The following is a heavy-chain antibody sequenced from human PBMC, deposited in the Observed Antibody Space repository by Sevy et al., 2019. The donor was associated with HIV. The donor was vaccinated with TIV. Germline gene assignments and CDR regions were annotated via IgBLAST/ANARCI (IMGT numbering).Heavy chain of an antibody. CDR3: ARDMTYVSSGYLV. D-gene: IGHD3-22*01. V-gene: IGHV3-11*01. CDR1: GFTFSDYY. Sequence: GGSLRLSCAASGFTFSDYYMSWIRQAPGKGLEWVSYISSSGSTIYYADSVKGRFTISRDNARNQLYRQMNSLIAEDTAVYYCARDMTYVSSGYLVWGQGTLVTVSS. J-gene: IGHJ4*02. CDR2: ISSSGSTI.